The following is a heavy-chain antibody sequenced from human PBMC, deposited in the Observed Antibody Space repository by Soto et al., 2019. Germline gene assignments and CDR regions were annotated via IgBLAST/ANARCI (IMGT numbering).Heavy chain of an antibody. CDR1: GGTFSSYA. V-gene: IGHV1-69*06. J-gene: IGHJ6*02. Sequence: SVKVSCKASGGTFSSYAISWVRQAPGQGLEWMGGIIPIFGTANYEQKFQGRVTITADKSTSSAYMALSSLRSEDTAVYYCAREADGGYYYYYGMDVWGQGTTVPVSS. CDR3: AREADGGYYYYYGMDV. CDR2: IIPIFGTA.